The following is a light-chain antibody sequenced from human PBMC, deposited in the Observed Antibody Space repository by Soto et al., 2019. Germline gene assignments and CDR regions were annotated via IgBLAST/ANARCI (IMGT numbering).Light chain of an antibody. CDR1: SSDVGSYNL. CDR3: CSYAGSSTFSYV. Sequence: QYALTRPASVSGSPGQSITSSCTGTSSDVGSYNLVSWYQQHPGKAPKLMIYEGSKRPSGVSNRFSGSKSGNTASLTISGLQAEDEADYYCCSYAGSSTFSYVFGTGTKV. V-gene: IGLV2-23*03. CDR2: EGS. J-gene: IGLJ1*01.